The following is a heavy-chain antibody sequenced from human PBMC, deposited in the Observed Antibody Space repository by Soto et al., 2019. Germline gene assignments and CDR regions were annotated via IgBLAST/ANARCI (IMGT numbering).Heavy chain of an antibody. Sequence: SQTLSLTCAISGDSVSSNSAAWNWIRQSPSRGLEWLGRTYYRSKWYNDYAVSVKSRITINPDTSKNQFSLQLNSVTPEDTAVYYCARDRSYQLLYHYYYYYYGMDVWGQGTTVTVSS. D-gene: IGHD2-2*02. CDR1: GDSVSSNSAA. V-gene: IGHV6-1*01. CDR2: TYYRSKWYN. J-gene: IGHJ6*02. CDR3: ARDRSYQLLYHYYYYYYGMDV.